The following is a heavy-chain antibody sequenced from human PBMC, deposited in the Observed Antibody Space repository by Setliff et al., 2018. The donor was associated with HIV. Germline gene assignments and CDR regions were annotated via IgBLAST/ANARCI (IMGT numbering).Heavy chain of an antibody. CDR3: ARXXEGXXGYRFDX. CDR2: THYRSKWYH. CDR1: GDSVSNNNXX. J-gene: IGHJ4*01. V-gene: IGHV6-1*01. Sequence: SQTLSLTCAISGDSVSNNNXXWNXXXQXPSRGLGWLGXTHYRSKWYHDYAASLKGRMNSSSDTSRNQFSLQLNSVTPEDTARXYCARXXEGXXGYRFDXXGXXXLVTVS. D-gene: IGHD6-25*01.